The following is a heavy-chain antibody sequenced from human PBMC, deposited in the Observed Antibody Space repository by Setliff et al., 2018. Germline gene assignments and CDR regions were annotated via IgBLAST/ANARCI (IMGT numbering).Heavy chain of an antibody. Sequence: ASVKVSCKASGYTFTINHLYWVRQAPGQGLECMGWIDPNSGVTHYGQKFQGRVSMTRDTAISTAFMELSGLTSDDTAVYYCAKWGQAVLQFLEWLPRRGDYMDVWGKGTTVTVSS. J-gene: IGHJ6*03. V-gene: IGHV1-2*02. CDR2: IDPNSGVT. CDR3: AKWGQAVLQFLEWLPRRGDYMDV. D-gene: IGHD3-3*01. CDR1: GYTFTINH.